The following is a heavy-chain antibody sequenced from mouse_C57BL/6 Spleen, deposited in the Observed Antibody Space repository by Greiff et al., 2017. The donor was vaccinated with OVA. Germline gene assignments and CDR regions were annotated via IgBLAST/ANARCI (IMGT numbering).Heavy chain of an antibody. Sequence: VQLQQSGPELVKPGASVKISCKASGYAFSSSWMNWVKQRPGKGLEWIGRIYPGDGDTNYNGKFKGKATLTADKSSSTAYMQLSSLTSEDSAVYFCVELGLDYWGQGTTLTVSS. CDR1: GYAFSSSW. CDR3: VELGLDY. J-gene: IGHJ2*01. V-gene: IGHV1-82*01. D-gene: IGHD4-1*01. CDR2: IYPGDGDT.